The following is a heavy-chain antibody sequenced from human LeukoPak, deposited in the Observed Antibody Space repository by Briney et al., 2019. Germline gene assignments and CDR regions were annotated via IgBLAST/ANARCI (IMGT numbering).Heavy chain of an antibody. D-gene: IGHD2-2*02. CDR2: INHSGST. CDR1: GGSFSGYY. J-gene: IGHJ5*01. CDR3: ARHLYTGFDS. V-gene: IGHV4-34*01. Sequence: SETLSLTCAVYGGSFSGYYWSWIRQPPGKGLEWIGEINHSGSTNYNPSLKSRVTISVDTSKKQFSLKLTSVTAADTAVYYCARHLYTGFDSWGQGTLVTVSS.